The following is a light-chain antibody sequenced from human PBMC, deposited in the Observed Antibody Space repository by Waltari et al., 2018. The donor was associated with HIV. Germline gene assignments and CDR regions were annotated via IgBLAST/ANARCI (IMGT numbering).Light chain of an antibody. V-gene: IGLV3-25*03. Sequence: SYELTQPPSVSVYPGQTARITCSGDALPKQYAYWYQQKPGQAPVLVIYKDSERPSVIPERFSGSSSGSTVTLTISGVQAEDEADYYCQSADSSGTYPRVFGGGTKLTVL. CDR2: KDS. J-gene: IGLJ3*02. CDR1: ALPKQY. CDR3: QSADSSGTYPRV.